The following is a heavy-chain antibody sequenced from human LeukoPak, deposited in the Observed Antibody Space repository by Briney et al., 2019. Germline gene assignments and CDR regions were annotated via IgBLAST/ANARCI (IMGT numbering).Heavy chain of an antibody. V-gene: IGHV1-58*02. D-gene: IGHD2-2*02. CDR2: IVVGSGNT. CDR1: GFTFTSSA. CDR3: ARIGPDIVVVPATIRVYYFQH. Sequence: TSVKVSCKASGFTFTSSAMQWVRQARGQRLEWIGWIVVGSGNTNYAQKFQERVTITRDMSTSTAYMELSRLRSDDTAVYYCARIGPDIVVVPATIRVYYFQHWGQGTLVIVSS. J-gene: IGHJ1*01.